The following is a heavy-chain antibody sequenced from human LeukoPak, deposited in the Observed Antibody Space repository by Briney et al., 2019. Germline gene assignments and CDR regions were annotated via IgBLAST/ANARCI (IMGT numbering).Heavy chain of an antibody. CDR3: ARVGSSGSYNEDY. V-gene: IGHV3-21*01. CDR2: ISSSSSYI. J-gene: IGHJ4*02. CDR1: GFTSSSYS. D-gene: IGHD1-26*01. Sequence: GGSLRLSCAASGFTSSSYSMNWVRQAPGKGLEWVSSISSSSSYIYYADSVKGRFTISRDNAKNSLYLQMNTLRAEDTAVYYCARVGSSGSYNEDYWGQGTLVTVSS.